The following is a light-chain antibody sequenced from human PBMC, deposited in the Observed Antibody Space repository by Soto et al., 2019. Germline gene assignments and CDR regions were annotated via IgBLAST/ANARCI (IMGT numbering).Light chain of an antibody. Sequence: DIQMTQSPSSLSASVGDRVTITCQASQDISHYLNWFQQKPGKAPKLLIYDASNLETGVPSRFSASGSGTDFTFTISSLQPEDIATYYCQQYENLPPGVFTFGPGTKVDLK. CDR3: QQYENLPPGVFT. CDR1: QDISHY. V-gene: IGKV1-33*01. J-gene: IGKJ3*01. CDR2: DAS.